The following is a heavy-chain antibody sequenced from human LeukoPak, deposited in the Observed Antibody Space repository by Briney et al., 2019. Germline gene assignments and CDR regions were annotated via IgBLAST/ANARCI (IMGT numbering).Heavy chain of an antibody. CDR1: GGSISSGNYF. CDR3: ARSYYDSSGPPVY. CDR2: IYYSGNI. Sequence: SETLSLTCTVSGGSISSGNYFWGWIRQPPGKGLEWIGNIYYSGNIHYNPSLKSRVTISVDTSKNQFSLNLSSVTAADTAVYYCARSYYDSSGPPVYWGQGTLVTVSS. V-gene: IGHV4-39*01. J-gene: IGHJ4*02. D-gene: IGHD3-22*01.